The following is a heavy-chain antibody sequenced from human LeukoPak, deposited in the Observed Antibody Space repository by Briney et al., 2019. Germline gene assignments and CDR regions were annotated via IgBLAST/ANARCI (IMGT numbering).Heavy chain of an antibody. CDR1: GCTFTGYY. D-gene: IGHD3-22*01. CDR2: INPNSGGT. J-gene: IGHJ4*02. V-gene: IGHV1-2*02. Sequence: ASVKVSCKASGCTFTGYYMHWVRQAPGHGLEWMGWINPNSGGTNYAQKFQGRVTMTRDTSISTAYMELSRLRSDDTAVYYCARVHSSGHLGRSNENTFDYWGQGTLVTVSS. CDR3: ARVHSSGHLGRSNENTFDY.